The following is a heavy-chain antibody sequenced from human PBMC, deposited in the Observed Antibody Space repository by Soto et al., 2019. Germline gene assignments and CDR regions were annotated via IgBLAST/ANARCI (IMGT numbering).Heavy chain of an antibody. CDR3: AREYTYGSNLFDC. D-gene: IGHD5-18*01. CDR1: GGSISSAAYY. V-gene: IGHV4-31*03. Sequence: QVQLQESGPGLVKPSQTLSLSCTVSGGSISSAAYYWSWIRQHPGKGLEWIGYISHSGSTYYTPPLKSRVIISADTSKNQFSLNLTSVTAADTAAYYCAREYTYGSNLFDCWGQGALVTVSS. CDR2: ISHSGST. J-gene: IGHJ4*02.